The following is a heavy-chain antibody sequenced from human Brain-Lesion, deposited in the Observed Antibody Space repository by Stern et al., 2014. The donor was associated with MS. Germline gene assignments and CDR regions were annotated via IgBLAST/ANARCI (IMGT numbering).Heavy chain of an antibody. V-gene: IGHV1-24*01. J-gene: IGHJ4*02. CDR3: ATLSPGAGGNYYRHFDY. D-gene: IGHD1-26*01. Sequence: VQLLESGAEVKKPGASVKVSCKVSGYTLTDLSMHWVRQAPRKGLEWMGGFDPEDGETICAQKFQGRVTMTEDTSTDTAYMELSSLRSEDAAVYYCATLSPGAGGNYYRHFDYWGQGTLVTVSS. CDR2: FDPEDGET. CDR1: GYTLTDLS.